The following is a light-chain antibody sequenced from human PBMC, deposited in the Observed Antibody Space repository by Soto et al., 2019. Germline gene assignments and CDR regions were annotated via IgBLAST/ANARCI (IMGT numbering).Light chain of an antibody. CDR1: SSDVGAYNY. J-gene: IGLJ3*02. V-gene: IGLV2-11*01. CDR2: DVS. CDR3: CSYAGTYSSWV. Sequence: QSALTQPRSVSGSPGQSVTISCTGTSSDVGAYNYVSWSQQHPGKAPKLIIYDVSQRPSGVPDRFSGSKSGNTASLTISGLQAEDEADYYCCSYAGTYSSWVFGGGTKLTVL.